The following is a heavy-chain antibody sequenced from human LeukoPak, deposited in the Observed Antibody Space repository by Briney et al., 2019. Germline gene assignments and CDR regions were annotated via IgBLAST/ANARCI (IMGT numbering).Heavy chain of an antibody. CDR2: MFYSGST. CDR1: GGSVSSHY. J-gene: IGHJ4*02. V-gene: IGHV4-59*02. CDR3: ARLDANWGFIDY. Sequence: NPSETLSLTCTVSGGSVSSHYWSWIRQPPGKGLEWIGYMFYSGSTNCNPSLKSRVTILVDTSKNRFSLKLSSVTAADTAVYYCARLDANWGFIDYWGQGTLVTVSS. D-gene: IGHD7-27*01.